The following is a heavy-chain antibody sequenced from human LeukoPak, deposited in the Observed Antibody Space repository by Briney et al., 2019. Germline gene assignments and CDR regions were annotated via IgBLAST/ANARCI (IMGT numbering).Heavy chain of an antibody. V-gene: IGHV3-21*01. CDR2: ISSSSSYI. D-gene: IGHD5-12*01. CDR3: ARDLYAYSGYA. CDR1: GFTFTTYW. Sequence: KPGGSLRLSCAASGFTFTTYWMNWVRQAPGKGLEWVSSISSSSSYIYYADSVKGRFTISRDNAKNSLYLQMNSLRAEDTAVYYCARDLYAYSGYAWGQGTLVTVSS. J-gene: IGHJ5*02.